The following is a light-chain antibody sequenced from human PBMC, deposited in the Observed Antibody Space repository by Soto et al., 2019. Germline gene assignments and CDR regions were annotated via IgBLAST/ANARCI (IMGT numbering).Light chain of an antibody. Sequence: EIVLTQSPATLSLSPGERATLSCRASRSVSSYLAWYQQKPAQAPRLLIYDASNRATGIPARFSGSGSGTDFTLTISRLEPEDFAVYYCQQYGSSPRLTFGGGTKVDI. CDR2: DAS. V-gene: IGKV3-20*01. CDR1: RSVSSY. J-gene: IGKJ4*01. CDR3: QQYGSSPRLT.